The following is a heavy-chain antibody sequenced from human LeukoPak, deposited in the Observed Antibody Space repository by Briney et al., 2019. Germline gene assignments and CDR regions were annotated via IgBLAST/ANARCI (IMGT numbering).Heavy chain of an antibody. CDR2: ISAYNGNT. D-gene: IGHD2-2*01. J-gene: IGHJ5*02. Sequence: GASVKVSCKXSGYTFTSYGISWVRQAPRQGLEWMGWISAYNGNTNYAQKLQGRVTMTTDTSTSTAYMELRSLRSDDTAVYYCAGEYCSSTSCYPNWFDPWGQGTLVTVSS. V-gene: IGHV1-18*01. CDR1: GYTFTSYG. CDR3: AGEYCSSTSCYPNWFDP.